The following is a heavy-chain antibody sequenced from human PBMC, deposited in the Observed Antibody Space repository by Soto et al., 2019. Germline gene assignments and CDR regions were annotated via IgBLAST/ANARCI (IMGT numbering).Heavy chain of an antibody. D-gene: IGHD6-25*01. Sequence: PSETLSLTCTVAGDSISSYCWSWIRQPAGKGLEWIGRIHTSGITTYNPSLKSRGTMSVDTSKSQCSLKLTSVTAADTAVYYCAREKAAASTGWLDPWGQGTLVTVSS. J-gene: IGHJ5*02. CDR1: GDSISSYC. CDR2: IHTSGIT. V-gene: IGHV4-4*07. CDR3: AREKAAASTGWLDP.